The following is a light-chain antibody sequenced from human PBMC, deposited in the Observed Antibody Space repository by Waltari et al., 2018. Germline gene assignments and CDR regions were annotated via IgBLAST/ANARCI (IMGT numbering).Light chain of an antibody. V-gene: IGLV2-11*01. CDR3: CSYGGSYSFVV. CDR2: DVT. CDR1: SRDVGGSNY. Sequence: QSALTQPRSVSGSPGQSVTISCTGTSRDVGGSNYVSWYQQHPGKAPKLIIYDVTKRPSGVPDRFSGSKSGNTASLTISGLQAEDEADYYCCSYGGSYSFVVFGGGTKLTVL. J-gene: IGLJ2*01.